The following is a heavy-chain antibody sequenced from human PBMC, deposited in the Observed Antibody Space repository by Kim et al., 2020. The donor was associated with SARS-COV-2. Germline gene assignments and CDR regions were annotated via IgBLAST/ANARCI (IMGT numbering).Heavy chain of an antibody. CDR1: GFTFSSYW. Sequence: GGSLRLSCAASGFTFSSYWMSWVRQAPGKGLEWVANIKQDGSEKYYVDSVKGRFTISRDNAKNSLYLQMNSLRAEDTAVYYCARNNVAAAGWGYYYYGMDVWGQGTTVTVSS. J-gene: IGHJ6*02. CDR3: ARNNVAAAGWGYYYYGMDV. CDR2: IKQDGSEK. V-gene: IGHV3-7*05. D-gene: IGHD6-13*01.